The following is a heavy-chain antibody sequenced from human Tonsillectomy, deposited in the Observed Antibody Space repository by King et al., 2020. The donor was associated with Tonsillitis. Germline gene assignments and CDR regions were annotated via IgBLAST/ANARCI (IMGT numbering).Heavy chain of an antibody. CDR1: GGSISSYY. Sequence: VQLQESGPGLVKPSETLSLTCTVSGGSISSYYWSWIRQPPGKGLEWIGYIYYSGSTNYYPSLKSRVTISVDTSKNQFSLKLSSVTAADTAVYYCARGRRATFEFDPWGQGTLVTVSS. V-gene: IGHV4-59*08. CDR3: ARGRRATFEFDP. J-gene: IGHJ5*02. CDR2: IYYSGST. D-gene: IGHD3-16*01.